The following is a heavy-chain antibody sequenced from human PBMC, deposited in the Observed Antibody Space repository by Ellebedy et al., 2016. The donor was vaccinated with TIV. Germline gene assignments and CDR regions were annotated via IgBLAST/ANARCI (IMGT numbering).Heavy chain of an antibody. V-gene: IGHV3-7*01. D-gene: IGHD3-3*01. CDR3: VGLGVFNL. CDR2: IKTDGSET. J-gene: IGHJ5*02. CDR1: GFTFSTYA. Sequence: GESLKISCAASGFTFSTYAMSWVRQAPGKGLEWVAHIKTDGSETYYVDSVKGRFTISRENAKNALFLQMEGLRVDDSAVYYCVGLGVFNLWGQGAPVTVSS.